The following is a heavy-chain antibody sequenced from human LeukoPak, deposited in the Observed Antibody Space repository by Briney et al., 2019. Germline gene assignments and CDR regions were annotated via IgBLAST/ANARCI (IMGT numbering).Heavy chain of an antibody. Sequence: GGSLRLSCAASGFTFSSYAMSWVRQAPGKGLEWVSAISGSGGSTYYADSVKGRFTISRDNSKNTLYLQMNSLRAEDTAVYYCARGNYYDSSGYWYYFDYWGQGTLVTVSS. CDR1: GFTFSSYA. CDR2: ISGSGGST. D-gene: IGHD3-22*01. CDR3: ARGNYYDSSGYWYYFDY. V-gene: IGHV3-23*01. J-gene: IGHJ4*02.